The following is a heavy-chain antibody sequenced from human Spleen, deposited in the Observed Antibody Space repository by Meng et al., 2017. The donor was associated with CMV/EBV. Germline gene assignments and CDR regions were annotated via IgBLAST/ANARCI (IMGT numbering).Heavy chain of an antibody. J-gene: IGHJ4*02. CDR2: IYSGGST. CDR1: GFTFSSYA. V-gene: IGHV3-53*01. D-gene: IGHD7-27*01. Sequence: GESLKISCAASGFTFSSYAMSWVRQAPGKGLEWVSVIYSGGSTYYADSVKGRFTISRDNSKNTLYLQMNSLRAEDTAVYYCAREMGTGYWGQGTLVTVSS. CDR3: AREMGTGY.